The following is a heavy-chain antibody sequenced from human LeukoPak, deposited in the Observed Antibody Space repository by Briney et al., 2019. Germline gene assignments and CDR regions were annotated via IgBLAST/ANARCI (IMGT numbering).Heavy chain of an antibody. D-gene: IGHD4-17*01. CDR3: AKETYGEYGLDY. CDR1: GFTFSSYD. J-gene: IGHJ4*02. CDR2: ISYDGSNK. V-gene: IGHV3-30*18. Sequence: PGGSLRLSCAASGFTFSSYDMHWVRQAPGKGLEWVAVISYDGSNKYYADSVKGRFTISRDNSKNTLYLQMNSLRAEDTAVYYCAKETYGEYGLDYWGQGTVVTVSS.